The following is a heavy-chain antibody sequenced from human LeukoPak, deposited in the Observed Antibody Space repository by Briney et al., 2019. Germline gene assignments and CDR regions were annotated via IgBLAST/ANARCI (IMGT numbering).Heavy chain of an antibody. V-gene: IGHV4-34*01. Sequence: SETLSLTCAVYGGSFSGYYWSWIRQPPGEGLEWIGEINHSGSTNYNPSLKSRVTISVDTSKNQFSLKLSSVTAADTAVYYCARNEGIAAAVGYWGQGTLVTVSS. CDR2: INHSGST. CDR3: ARNEGIAAAVGY. J-gene: IGHJ4*02. CDR1: GGSFSGYY. D-gene: IGHD6-13*01.